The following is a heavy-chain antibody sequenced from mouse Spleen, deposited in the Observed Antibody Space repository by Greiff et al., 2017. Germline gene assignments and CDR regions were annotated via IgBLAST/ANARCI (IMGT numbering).Heavy chain of an antibody. J-gene: IGHJ3*01. CDR1: GFTFSSFG. CDR3: ARAPFAY. CDR2: ISSGSSTI. Sequence: EVNVVESGGGLVQPGGSRKLSCAASGFTFSSFGMHWVRQAPEKGLEWVAYISSGSSTIYYADTVKGRVTISRDNPKNTLFLQMTSLRSEDTAMYYCARAPFAYWGQGTLGTVSA. V-gene: IGHV5-17*02.